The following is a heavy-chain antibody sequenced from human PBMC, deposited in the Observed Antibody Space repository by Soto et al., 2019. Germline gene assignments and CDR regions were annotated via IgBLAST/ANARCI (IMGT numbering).Heavy chain of an antibody. CDR2: ISSSGSAT. J-gene: IGHJ4*02. Sequence: VHLVESGGDLVKPGGSLRLSCAASGFTFSGYYMTWIRQAPGKGLEWLSFISSSGSATSYADSVKGRFTISRDNAQKSLYLQMDSLRVEDAAVYYCARTVVVEDSYYFDKWGQGTLVTVSS. V-gene: IGHV3-11*01. D-gene: IGHD2-15*01. CDR1: GFTFSGYY. CDR3: ARTVVVEDSYYFDK.